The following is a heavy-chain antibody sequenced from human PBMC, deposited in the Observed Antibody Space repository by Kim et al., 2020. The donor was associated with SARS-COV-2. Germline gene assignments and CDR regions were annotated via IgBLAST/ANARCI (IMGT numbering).Heavy chain of an antibody. CDR1: GFTVSSNY. D-gene: IGHD3-10*01. CDR2: IYSGGST. J-gene: IGHJ6*02. Sequence: GGSLRLSCAASGFTVSSNYMSWVRQAPGKGLEWVSVIYSGGSTYYADSVKGRFTISRDNSKNTLYLQMNSLRAEDTAVYYCARDAGMRFGDLYYYYRMDVWGQGTTVTVSS. V-gene: IGHV3-53*01. CDR3: ARDAGMRFGDLYYYYRMDV.